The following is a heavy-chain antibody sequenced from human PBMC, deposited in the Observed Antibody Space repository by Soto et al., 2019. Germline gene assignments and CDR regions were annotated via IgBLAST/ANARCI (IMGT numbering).Heavy chain of an antibody. J-gene: IGHJ5*02. D-gene: IGHD3-3*01. CDR1: GGTFSSYA. CDR2: IIPIFGTA. Sequence: QVQLVQSGAEVKQPGSSVKVSCKASGGTFSSYAISWVRQAPGQGLEWMGGIIPIFGTANYAQQFQGRVTITADESTSTAYMELSSLRSEDTAVYYCARGGGYDFWSGSNGQINWFDPWGQGTLVTVSS. CDR3: ARGGGYDFWSGSNGQINWFDP. V-gene: IGHV1-69*01.